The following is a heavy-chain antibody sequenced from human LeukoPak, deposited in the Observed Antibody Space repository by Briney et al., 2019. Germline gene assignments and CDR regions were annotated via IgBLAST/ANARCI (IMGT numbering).Heavy chain of an antibody. CDR1: GFTLSSYS. CDR3: ARDDHFDYDFWSGYFSSGFEEKYYFDY. J-gene: IGHJ4*02. D-gene: IGHD3-3*01. V-gene: IGHV3-21*01. Sequence: GGSLRLSCAAPGFTLSSYSMNWVRQAPGKGLEWVSSISSSSGYIYYADSVKGRFTISRDNAKNSLYLQMNSLRAEDTAVYYCARDDHFDYDFWSGYFSSGFEEKYYFDYWGQGTLVTVSS. CDR2: ISSSSGYI.